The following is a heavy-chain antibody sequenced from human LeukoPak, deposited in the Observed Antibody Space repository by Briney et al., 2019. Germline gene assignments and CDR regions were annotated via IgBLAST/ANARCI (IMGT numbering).Heavy chain of an antibody. CDR3: ARVPVPAHLTDAFDI. D-gene: IGHD2-15*01. CDR2: LYYSGST. CDR1: GGSINSYY. J-gene: IGHJ3*02. Sequence: SETLSLPYSVSGGSINSYYWIWPRQPPGKGLVWFGYLYYSGSTNYIPSLKSRVTISVDTSMNQFSLKLSSVSAADTAVYYCARVPVPAHLTDAFDIWGQGTRVSVSS. V-gene: IGHV4-59*01.